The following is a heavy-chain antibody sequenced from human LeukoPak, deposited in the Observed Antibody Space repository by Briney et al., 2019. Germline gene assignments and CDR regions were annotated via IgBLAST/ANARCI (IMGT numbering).Heavy chain of an antibody. CDR1: GFTFSDYY. CDR3: AREGYCSSTSCQFDY. V-gene: IGHV3-11*06. Sequence: PGGSLRLSCAASGFTFSDYYMSWIRQAPGKGLEWVSYISSSSSYTNYADSVKGRFTISRDNAKNSLYPQMNSLRAEDTAVYYCAREGYCSSTSCQFDYWGQGTLVTVSS. CDR2: ISSSSSYT. D-gene: IGHD2-2*01. J-gene: IGHJ4*02.